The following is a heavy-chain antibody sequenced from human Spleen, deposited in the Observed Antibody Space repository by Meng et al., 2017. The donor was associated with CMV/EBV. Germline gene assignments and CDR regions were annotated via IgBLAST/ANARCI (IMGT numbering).Heavy chain of an antibody. CDR2: IYYSGNT. D-gene: IGHD3-10*01. J-gene: IGHJ6*02. Sequence: SETLSLTCTVSGGSISSGGYYWSWIRQHPGKGLEWIGYIYYSGNTYYNPSLKSRVTISVDTSDNQFSLKLSSVTAADTAMYYCARARRRPDASGTSYYYAMDVWGQGTTVTVSS. CDR1: GGSISSGGYY. V-gene: IGHV4-31*03. CDR3: ARARRRPDASGTSYYYAMDV.